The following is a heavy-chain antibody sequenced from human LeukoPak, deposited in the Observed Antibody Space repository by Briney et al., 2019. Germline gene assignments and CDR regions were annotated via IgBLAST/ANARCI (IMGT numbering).Heavy chain of an antibody. Sequence: ASVKVSCKASGYTFTGYYVHWVRQAPGQGLEWMGWINPSSGGTNYAQKFQGRVTLTGDTSISTAYMELSRLSSDDTAVYFCAGRPDTSMVAIFDYWGQGTLVTISS. J-gene: IGHJ4*02. D-gene: IGHD5-18*01. CDR1: GYTFTGYY. CDR3: AGRPDTSMVAIFDY. CDR2: INPSSGGT. V-gene: IGHV1-2*02.